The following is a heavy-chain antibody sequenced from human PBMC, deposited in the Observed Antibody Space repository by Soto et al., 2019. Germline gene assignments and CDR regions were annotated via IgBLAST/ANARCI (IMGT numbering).Heavy chain of an antibody. CDR1: GFTFSSYA. J-gene: IGHJ4*02. D-gene: IGHD4-17*01. Sequence: GGSLRLSCAASGFTFSSYAMSWVRQAPGKGLEWVSGISGSGGTTYYADSVKGRFTISRDNSKNTLYLQMNSLRAEDTAVYSCANGQTVTTVDYWGQGTLVTVSS. V-gene: IGHV3-23*01. CDR3: ANGQTVTTVDY. CDR2: ISGSGGTT.